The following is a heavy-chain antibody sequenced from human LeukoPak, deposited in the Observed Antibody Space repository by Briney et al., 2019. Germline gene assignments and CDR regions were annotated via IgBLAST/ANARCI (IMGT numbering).Heavy chain of an antibody. J-gene: IGHJ4*02. V-gene: IGHV3-30-3*01. CDR3: AKDEYSSGWPFDY. CDR2: ISYDGSNK. CDR1: GFTFSSYA. Sequence: PGRSLRLSCAASGFTFSSYAMHWVRQAPGKGLEWVAVISYDGSNKYYADSVKGRFTISRDNSKNTLYLQMNSLRAEDTAVYYCAKDEYSSGWPFDYWGQGTLVTVSS. D-gene: IGHD6-19*01.